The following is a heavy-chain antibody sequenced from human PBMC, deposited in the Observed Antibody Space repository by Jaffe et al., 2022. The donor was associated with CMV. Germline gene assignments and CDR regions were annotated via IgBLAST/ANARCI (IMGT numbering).Heavy chain of an antibody. D-gene: IGHD3-22*01. J-gene: IGHJ4*02. Sequence: QVQLQESGPGLVKPSQTLSLTCSVSGGSISNGGYYWTWIRQPPGKGLEWIGYIYFRGSTYYNPSLKSRVTMSVDTSKNQFSLNVTSMTAADTAIYYCARDRRVGDSSDYMYYFDYWGQGAPVTVSS. CDR2: IYFRGST. CDR3: ARDRRVGDSSDYMYYFDY. V-gene: IGHV4-31*03. CDR1: GGSISNGGYY.